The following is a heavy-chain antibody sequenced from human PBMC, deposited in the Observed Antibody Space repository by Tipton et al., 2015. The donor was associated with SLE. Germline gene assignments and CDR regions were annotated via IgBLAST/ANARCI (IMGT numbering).Heavy chain of an antibody. J-gene: IGHJ6*03. D-gene: IGHD2-2*01. V-gene: IGHV3-9*01. Sequence: SLRLSCAASGFTFDDYAMHWVRQAPGKGLEWVSGISWNSGSIGYADSVKGRFTISRDNAKNSLYLQMNSLRAEDTAVYYCASRDMDVWGKGTTVTVSS. CDR3: ASRDMDV. CDR1: GFTFDDYA. CDR2: ISWNSGSI.